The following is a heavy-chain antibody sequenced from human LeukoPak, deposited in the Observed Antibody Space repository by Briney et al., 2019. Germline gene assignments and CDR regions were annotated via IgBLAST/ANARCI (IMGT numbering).Heavy chain of an antibody. V-gene: IGHV3-7*01. CDR2: IKKTGSET. CDR1: GFTFSHFW. Sequence: GGSLRLSCAASGFTFSHFWMSWVRQAPGKGLEWVAYIKKTGSETYYVDSVKGRFTITRDNTRNSLFLQMYSLRAEDTAVYYCAREGWDTAMVDYWGQGTLVTVSS. CDR3: AREGWDTAMVDY. D-gene: IGHD5-18*01. J-gene: IGHJ4*02.